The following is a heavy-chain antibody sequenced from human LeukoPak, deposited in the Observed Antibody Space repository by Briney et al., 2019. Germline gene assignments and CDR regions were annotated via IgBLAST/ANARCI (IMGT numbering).Heavy chain of an antibody. CDR3: ASQGYCSGGSCYYSEKYYFDY. CDR2: IYYSGST. CDR1: GGSFSGYY. J-gene: IGHJ4*02. Sequence: PSETLSLTCAVYGGSFSGYYWSWIRQPPGKGLEWIGYIYYSGSTYYNPSLKSRVTISVDTSKNQFSLKLSSVTAADTAVYYCASQGYCSGGSCYYSEKYYFDYWGQGTLVTVSS. V-gene: IGHV4-30-4*01. D-gene: IGHD2-15*01.